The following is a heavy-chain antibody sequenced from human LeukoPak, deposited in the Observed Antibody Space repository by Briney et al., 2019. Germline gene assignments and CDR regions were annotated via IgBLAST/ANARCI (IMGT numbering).Heavy chain of an antibody. J-gene: IGHJ4*02. V-gene: IGHV3-48*04. Sequence: GGSLRLSCAASGFTFSSYSMNWVRQAPGKGLEWVSYISSSSSTIYYADSVKGRFTISRDNAKNSLYLQMNSLRAEDTAVYYCARGGWEFDYWGQGTLVTVSS. CDR3: ARGGWEFDY. CDR2: ISSSSSTI. CDR1: GFTFSSYS. D-gene: IGHD1-26*01.